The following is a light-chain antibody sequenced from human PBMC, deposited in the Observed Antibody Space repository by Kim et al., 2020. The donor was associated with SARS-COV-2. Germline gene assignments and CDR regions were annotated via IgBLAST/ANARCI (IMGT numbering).Light chain of an antibody. Sequence: LSVSPGERATLSCRASQSVTINLAWYQQKPGQAPRLLIYGASTRATDIPARFSGSGSGTEFTLTISSLQSEDFAVYYCQQYNNWVSFGGGTKLEI. J-gene: IGKJ4*01. CDR3: QQYNNWVS. CDR1: QSVTIN. CDR2: GAS. V-gene: IGKV3-15*01.